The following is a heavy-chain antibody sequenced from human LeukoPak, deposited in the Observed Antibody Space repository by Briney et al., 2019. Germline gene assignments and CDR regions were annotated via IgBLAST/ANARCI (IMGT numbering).Heavy chain of an antibody. Sequence: PTASVKVSCKASGYTFTSYGISWVRQAPGQGLEWMGWISAYNGNTNYAQKLQGRVTMTTDTSTSTAYMELRSLRSDDTAVYYCARNYYDSSGYFSGDDYWGQGTLVTVSS. J-gene: IGHJ4*02. CDR2: ISAYNGNT. CDR3: ARNYYDSSGYFSGDDY. CDR1: GYTFTSYG. V-gene: IGHV1-18*01. D-gene: IGHD3-22*01.